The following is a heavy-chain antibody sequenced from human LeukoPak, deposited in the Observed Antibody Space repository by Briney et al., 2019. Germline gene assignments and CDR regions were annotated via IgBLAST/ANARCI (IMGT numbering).Heavy chain of an antibody. J-gene: IGHJ4*02. Sequence: QSGGSLRLSCAASGFTFGDYAMHWVRQAPGKGLEWVAFIRNDGRNKYYTDSVKGRFTISRDNSKNTLYLQMNSLRAEDTAVYYCAKDLNYGDLLDYWGQGTLVTVSS. V-gene: IGHV3-30*02. CDR3: AKDLNYGDLLDY. D-gene: IGHD4-17*01. CDR2: IRNDGRNK. CDR1: GFTFGDYA.